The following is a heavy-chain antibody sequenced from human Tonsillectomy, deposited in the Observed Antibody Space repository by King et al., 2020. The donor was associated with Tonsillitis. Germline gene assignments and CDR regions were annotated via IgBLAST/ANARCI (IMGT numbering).Heavy chain of an antibody. D-gene: IGHD2-21*01. Sequence: VQLQQCGAGLLKPSETLSLTCAVYDGSFSGYYWSWIRQPPGQGLEWIGEIIHSGSTNCNPSLKIRVTISVDTSKNQFSLRLSSVTAADTAVYYCARGGVYCGGDCYVDRWGQGTLVTVSS. CDR2: IIHSGST. V-gene: IGHV4-34*01. CDR3: ARGGVYCGGDCYVDR. J-gene: IGHJ4*02. CDR1: DGSFSGYY.